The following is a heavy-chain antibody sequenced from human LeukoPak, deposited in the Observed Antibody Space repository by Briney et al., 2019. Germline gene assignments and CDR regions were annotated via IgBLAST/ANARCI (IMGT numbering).Heavy chain of an antibody. CDR3: ATGDYGAFDI. D-gene: IGHD4-17*01. CDR2: INQDGSQR. J-gene: IGHJ3*02. CDR1: GFIFSSSW. V-gene: IGHV3-7*01. Sequence: GGSLRLSCAASGFIFSSSWMSWVRQAPGKGLEWVANINQDGSQRHYVDSVKGRFTISRDNAKNLLYLQMNSLGAEDTAVYYCATGDYGAFDIWGQGTMVTVSS.